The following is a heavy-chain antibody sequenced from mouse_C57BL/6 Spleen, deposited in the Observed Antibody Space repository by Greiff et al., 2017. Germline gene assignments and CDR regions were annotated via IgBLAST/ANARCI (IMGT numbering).Heavy chain of an antibody. CDR1: GFTFTDYY. D-gene: IGHD4-1*01. Sequence: EVKLMESGGGLVQPGGSLSLSCAASGFTFTDYYMSWVRQPPGKALEWMGFIRNNANGYTTEYSASVKGRFTISRDNSQSILYLQMNALRAEDSATYYCARFRTGTYYFDYWGQGTTLTVSS. J-gene: IGHJ2*01. CDR2: IRNNANGYTT. CDR3: ARFRTGTYYFDY. V-gene: IGHV7-3*01.